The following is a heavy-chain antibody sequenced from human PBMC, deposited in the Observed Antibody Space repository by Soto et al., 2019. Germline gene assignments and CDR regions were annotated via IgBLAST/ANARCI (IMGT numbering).Heavy chain of an antibody. Sequence: QVQLVESGGGVVQPGRSLRLSCAASGFTFSSYVMHWVRQAPGKGLEWVAVISSDGSRKYYADSVKGRFTISRDNSKNTLYRQMNSLTVEDTAVYYCARSMPKTDNYYGMDVWGQGTTVTVSS. J-gene: IGHJ6*02. CDR2: ISSDGSRK. D-gene: IGHD2-2*01. CDR1: GFTFSSYV. CDR3: ARSMPKTDNYYGMDV. V-gene: IGHV3-30-3*01.